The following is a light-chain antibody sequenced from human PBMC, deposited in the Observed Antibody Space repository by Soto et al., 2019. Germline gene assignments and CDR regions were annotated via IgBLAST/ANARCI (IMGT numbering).Light chain of an antibody. J-gene: IGKJ1*01. CDR2: DAS. CDR1: QSVRSY. V-gene: IGKV3-11*01. CDR3: QQRSNWPWT. Sequence: EIVLTQSPATLFLSPGERATLSCRASQSVRSYLAWYQQKPGQAPRLLVFDASNRATGIPARFSGSGSGTDFTLTISSLEPEDFAVYYCQQRSNWPWTFGQGTKVDVK.